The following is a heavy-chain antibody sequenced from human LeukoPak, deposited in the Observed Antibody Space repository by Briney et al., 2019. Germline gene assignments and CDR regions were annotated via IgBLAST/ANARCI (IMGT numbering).Heavy chain of an antibody. J-gene: IGHJ3*02. Sequence: SVKVSCKASGGTFSSYAISWVRQAPGQGLEWMGRIIPIFGIANYAQKFQGRVTTTTDESTSTAYMELSSLRSEDTAVYYCARTDYDFWSGNTGGAFDIWGQGTMVTVSS. D-gene: IGHD3-3*01. CDR1: GGTFSSYA. CDR2: IIPIFGIA. CDR3: ARTDYDFWSGNTGGAFDI. V-gene: IGHV1-69*05.